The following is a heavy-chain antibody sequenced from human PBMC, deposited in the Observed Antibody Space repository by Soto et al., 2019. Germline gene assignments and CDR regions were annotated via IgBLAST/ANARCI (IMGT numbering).Heavy chain of an antibody. CDR1: GGSISSGGYS. D-gene: IGHD6-13*01. J-gene: IGHJ3*02. CDR3: ARGPRGQQLAGYAFVS. V-gene: IGHV4-30-2*01. CDR2: IYHSGST. Sequence: QLQLQESGSGLVKPSQTLSLTCAVSGGSISSGGYSWSWIRQPPGKGLEWIGYIYHSGSTYYNPSLRSRVPISVDRSKNQFSLKLSAVTAADTAVEYCARGPRGQQLAGYAFVSWGQGPMVTVSS.